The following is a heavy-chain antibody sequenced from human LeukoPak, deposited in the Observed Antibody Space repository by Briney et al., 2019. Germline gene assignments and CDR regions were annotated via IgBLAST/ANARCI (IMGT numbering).Heavy chain of an antibody. Sequence: PSETLSLTCTVSGGSISSYYWSWIRQPAGKGLEWIGRIYTGGSTNYNPSLKSRVTMSVDTSKNQFSLKLSSVTAADTAVYYCARGRYCSADICSGGDAFDIWGQGTMVSVSS. CDR1: GGSISSYY. J-gene: IGHJ3*02. CDR3: ARGRYCSADICSGGDAFDI. V-gene: IGHV4-4*07. D-gene: IGHD2-15*01. CDR2: IYTGGST.